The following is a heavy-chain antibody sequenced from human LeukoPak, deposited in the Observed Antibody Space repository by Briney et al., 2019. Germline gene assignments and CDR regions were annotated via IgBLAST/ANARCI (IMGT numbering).Heavy chain of an antibody. D-gene: IGHD3-10*01. J-gene: IGHJ4*02. V-gene: IGHV3-11*04. CDR1: GFTFSDYY. CDR3: ARKPGAVDY. CDR2: ISSSGSTI. Sequence: GGSLRLSCAGSGFTFSDYYMSWIRQAPGKGLEWISFISSSGSTIYYADSAKGRFTISRDNAKDSLYLQMNNLRAEDTAVYYCARKPGAVDYWGQGTLVTVSS.